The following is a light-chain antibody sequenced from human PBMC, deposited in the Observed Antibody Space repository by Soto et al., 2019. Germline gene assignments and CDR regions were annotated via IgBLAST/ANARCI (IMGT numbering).Light chain of an antibody. J-gene: IGKJ4*01. CDR2: DAS. Sequence: ELVLTQSPATLSFSPGDRATLSCRASQRVSSSLSCYQQKPGQAPRLLIYDASNRATGFPSRVSGSGSGTDFTLNIPTLEPADFAVYYCPQRSNWPSTFGGGTTVEIK. V-gene: IGKV3-11*01. CDR3: PQRSNWPST. CDR1: QRVSSS.